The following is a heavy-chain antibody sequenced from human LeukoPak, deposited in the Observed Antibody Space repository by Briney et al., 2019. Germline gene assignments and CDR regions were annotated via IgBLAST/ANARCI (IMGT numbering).Heavy chain of an antibody. CDR3: ARVGEGDNFDY. D-gene: IGHD3-16*01. CDR1: GGSISSGSYY. CDR2: IYYSGST. V-gene: IGHV4-39*07. Sequence: PSETLSLTCTVSGGSISSGSYYWGWIRQPPGKGLEWIGSIYYSGSTYYNPSLKSRVTISVDTSKNQFSLKLSSVTAADTAVYYCARVGEGDNFDYWGQGTLVTVSS. J-gene: IGHJ4*02.